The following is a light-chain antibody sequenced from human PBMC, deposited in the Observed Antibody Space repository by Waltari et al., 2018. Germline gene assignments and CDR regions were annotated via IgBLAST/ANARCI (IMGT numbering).Light chain of an antibody. CDR2: EAT. CDR1: SSDVGGSDL. CDR3: CSYAGSSTYVL. Sequence: QSALTQPASVSGSPGQSITISCTGTSSDVGGSDLVSWYQHPPGKAPKLIIYEATKRPSGVSDRFSASKSDNTASLTISGLQADDEANYYCCSYAGSSTYVLFGGGTRLTVL. V-gene: IGLV2-23*01. J-gene: IGLJ3*02.